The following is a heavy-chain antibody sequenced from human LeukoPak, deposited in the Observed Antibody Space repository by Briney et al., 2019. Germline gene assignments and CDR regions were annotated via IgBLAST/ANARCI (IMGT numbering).Heavy chain of an antibody. J-gene: IGHJ4*02. CDR2: INHSGST. CDR1: GGSFSGYY. D-gene: IGHD6-13*01. Sequence: SETLSLTCAVYGGSFSGYYWSWIRQPPGKGLEWIGEINHSGSTNYNPSLKSRVTISVDTPKNQFSLKLSSVTAADTAVYYCAREGTPGYSTIFDYWGQGTLVTVSS. CDR3: AREGTPGYSTIFDY. V-gene: IGHV4-34*01.